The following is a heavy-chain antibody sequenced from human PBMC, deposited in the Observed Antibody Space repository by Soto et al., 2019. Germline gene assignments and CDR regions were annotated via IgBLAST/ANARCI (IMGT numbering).Heavy chain of an antibody. D-gene: IGHD2-15*01. J-gene: IGHJ5*02. V-gene: IGHV1-2*02. CDR2: INPNSGGT. CDR3: ARDREYCSGDSCYSTWFDP. Sequence: QVQLVQSGAEVKKPGASVKVSCKASGYTFTGYYMHWVRQAPGQGLEWMGWINPNSGGTNYAQKFQGRVTMTRDRSMSTAYMELSSLRSDDTAVYYCARDREYCSGDSCYSTWFDPWGQGTLVTVSS. CDR1: GYTFTGYY.